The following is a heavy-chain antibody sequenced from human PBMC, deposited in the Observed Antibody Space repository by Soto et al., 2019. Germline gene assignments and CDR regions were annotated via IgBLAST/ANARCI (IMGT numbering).Heavy chain of an antibody. Sequence: QVQLVQSGAEVKKPGASVKVSCKASGYTFISYGISWVRQAPGQGLEWMGWISGYNGNTKYAQKLQGRVTMTTDTSTSTASMELRSLRSDATAVYYCARDLGAQRVDYWGQGTLVTVSS. CDR2: ISGYNGNT. CDR3: ARDLGAQRVDY. D-gene: IGHD1-26*01. J-gene: IGHJ4*02. CDR1: GYTFISYG. V-gene: IGHV1-18*01.